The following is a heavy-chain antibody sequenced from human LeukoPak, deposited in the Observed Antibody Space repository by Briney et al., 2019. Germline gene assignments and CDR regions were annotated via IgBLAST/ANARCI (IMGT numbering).Heavy chain of an antibody. CDR2: INPNSGGT. D-gene: IGHD5-12*01. V-gene: IGHV1-2*06. Sequence: ASVKVSCKASGYTFTGYYMHWVRQAPGQGLEWMGRINPNSGGTNYAQKFQGRVTMTRDTSISTAYMELSRLRSDDTAVYYCARADIVATPAVGYYYYYGMDVWGQGTTVTVSS. CDR1: GYTFTGYY. J-gene: IGHJ6*02. CDR3: ARADIVATPAVGYYYYYGMDV.